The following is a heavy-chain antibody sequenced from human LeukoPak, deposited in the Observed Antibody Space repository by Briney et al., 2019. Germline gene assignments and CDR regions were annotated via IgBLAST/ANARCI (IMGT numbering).Heavy chain of an antibody. CDR2: ISGSGGST. CDR1: GFTFSSYA. Sequence: PGGSLRLSCAASGFTFSSYAMTWVRQAPGKGLEWVSAISGSGGSTYSADSVKGRFTISRDNSKNTLYLQMNSLRAEDTAVYYCARDKGTPVANYFDYWGQGTLVTVSS. D-gene: IGHD2-15*01. V-gene: IGHV3-23*01. CDR3: ARDKGTPVANYFDY. J-gene: IGHJ4*02.